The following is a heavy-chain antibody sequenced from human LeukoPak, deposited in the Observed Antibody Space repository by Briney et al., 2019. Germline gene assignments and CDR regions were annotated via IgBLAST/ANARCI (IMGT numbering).Heavy chain of an antibody. D-gene: IGHD1-26*01. CDR2: IYYGGTT. Sequence: PSETLSLTHGVSNGQLSPSYGRGSAHPPGRGWEWIGYIYYGGTTSYNPSLKRRVTISVHSPKNHFSLRLTSLTAADTALYYCARHGGTLDYFDSWGPGSLVIVPS. V-gene: IGHV4-59*08. CDR1: NGQLSPSY. J-gene: IGHJ4*02. CDR3: ARHGGTLDYFDS.